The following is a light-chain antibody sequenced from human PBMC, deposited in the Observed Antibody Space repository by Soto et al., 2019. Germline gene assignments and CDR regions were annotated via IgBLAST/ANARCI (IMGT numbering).Light chain of an antibody. Sequence: QSALTQPASVSGSPGQSITISCTGTSSDVGGYNYVSWYQQHPGKAPKLMIYEVSNRPSGVSNRFSGSKSGNTASLTISGLQAEEEADSYCSSYTSHSSNVFGTGTKVTVL. J-gene: IGLJ1*01. CDR1: SSDVGGYNY. CDR2: EVS. CDR3: SSYTSHSSNV. V-gene: IGLV2-14*01.